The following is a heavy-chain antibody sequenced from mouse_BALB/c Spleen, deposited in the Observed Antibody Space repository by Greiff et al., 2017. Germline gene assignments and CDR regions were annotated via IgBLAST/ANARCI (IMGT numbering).Heavy chain of an antibody. Sequence: EVQGVESGGGLVKPGGSLKLSCAASGFTFSDYYMYWVRQTPEKRLEWVATISDGGSYTYYPDSVKGRFTITRDNAKNNLYLQMSSLKSEDTAMYYCARDPYNYGSSMDYWGQGTSVTVSS. CDR3: ARDPYNYGSSMDY. CDR2: ISDGGSYT. CDR1: GFTFSDYY. D-gene: IGHD1-1*01. V-gene: IGHV5-4*02. J-gene: IGHJ4*01.